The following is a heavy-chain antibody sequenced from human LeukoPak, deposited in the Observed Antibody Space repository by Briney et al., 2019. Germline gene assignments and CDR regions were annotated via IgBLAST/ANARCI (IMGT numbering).Heavy chain of an antibody. J-gene: IGHJ4*02. CDR1: GHTFTVYY. Sequence: ASVKVSCKASGHTFTVYYMHWVRQAPGQGFEWMGWINPNSGGTNYAQKFQGRVTMTRDTSISTAYMELSRLRSDDTAVYYCTRGVSIATRSAYYFDYWGQGTLVTVSS. V-gene: IGHV1-2*02. CDR2: INPNSGGT. D-gene: IGHD6-6*01. CDR3: TRGVSIATRSAYYFDY.